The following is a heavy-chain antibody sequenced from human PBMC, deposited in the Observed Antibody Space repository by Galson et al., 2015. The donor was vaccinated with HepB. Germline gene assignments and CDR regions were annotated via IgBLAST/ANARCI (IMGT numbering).Heavy chain of an antibody. CDR3: AKAKGPWELLDY. J-gene: IGHJ4*02. CDR1: GFTFSSYG. D-gene: IGHD1-26*01. V-gene: IGHV3-30*18. CDR2: ISYDGSNK. Sequence: SLRLSCAASGFTFSSYGMHWVRQAPGKGLEWVAVISYDGSNKYYADSVKGRFTISRDNSKNTLYLQMNSLRAEDTAVYYCAKAKGPWELLDYWGQGTLVTVSS.